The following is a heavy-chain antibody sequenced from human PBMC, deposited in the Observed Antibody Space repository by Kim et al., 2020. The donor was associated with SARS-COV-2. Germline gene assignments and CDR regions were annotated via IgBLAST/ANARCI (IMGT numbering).Heavy chain of an antibody. J-gene: IGHJ4*02. CDR1: GFTFSDYF. CDR2: ISGSGITI. D-gene: IGHD1-26*01. V-gene: IGHV3-11*04. Sequence: GGSLRLSCAASGFTFSDYFMSWIRQAPGKGLGWVSYISGSGITIYYADSVKRRFTISRDNAKNSLYLQMNSLRAEDTAVYYCARGGVIRGATSDYWGQGALVTVSS. CDR3: ARGGVIRGATSDY.